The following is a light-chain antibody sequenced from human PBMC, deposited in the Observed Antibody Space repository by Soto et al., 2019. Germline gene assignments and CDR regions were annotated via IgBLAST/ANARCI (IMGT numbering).Light chain of an antibody. J-gene: IGLJ1*01. V-gene: IGLV2-18*02. CDR3: SSFTTSNTYV. CDR2: DVS. Sequence: QSALTQPPSVSGSPGQSVAISCTGTRSDVGSNNRVSWYQQPPGTAPKLIIYDVSNRPSGIPDRFSGSRSANTASLTISGLQAEDEADYYCSSFTTSNTYVFGTWTKLTVL. CDR1: RSDVGSNNR.